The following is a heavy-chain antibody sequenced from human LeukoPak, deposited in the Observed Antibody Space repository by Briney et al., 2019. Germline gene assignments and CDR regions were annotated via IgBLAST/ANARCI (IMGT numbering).Heavy chain of an antibody. V-gene: IGHV3-53*04. Sequence: GGSLRLSCAASGFTLSRNYMSWVGQARGKGREWVGVMYSGGSTYYAASVKGRFTLSSHNSKNTLYLQMNSLRAEHTAVYYCARGASGAVDSSGYSGGFDYWGQGTLVTVSS. CDR2: MYSGGST. CDR1: GFTLSRNY. D-gene: IGHD3-22*01. J-gene: IGHJ4*02. CDR3: ARGASGAVDSSGYSGGFDY.